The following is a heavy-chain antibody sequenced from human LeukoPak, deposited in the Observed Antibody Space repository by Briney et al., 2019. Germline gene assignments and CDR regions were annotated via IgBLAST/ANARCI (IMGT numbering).Heavy chain of an antibody. D-gene: IGHD6-19*01. J-gene: IGHJ6*02. CDR3: ARDLRATGSSGWYAGYYYGMDV. CDR2: IWYDGSEK. Sequence: GGSLRLSCAASGFTFSNYGMHWVRQAPGKGLEWVAVIWYDGSEKYYADSVKGRFTISRDHSKNTVFLQMNSPRDEDTALYYCARDLRATGSSGWYAGYYYGMDVWGQGTTVSVSS. V-gene: IGHV3-33*01. CDR1: GFTFSNYG.